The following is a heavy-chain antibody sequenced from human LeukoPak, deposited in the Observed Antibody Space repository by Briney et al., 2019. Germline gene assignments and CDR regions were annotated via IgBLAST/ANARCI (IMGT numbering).Heavy chain of an antibody. CDR1: GGSISSYY. CDR2: IYTSGST. V-gene: IGHV4-4*07. CDR3: ARLKYYYDSSGYCAEYFQH. J-gene: IGHJ1*01. Sequence: PSETLSLTCTVSGGSISSYYWSWIRQPAGKGPEWIGRIYTSGSTNYNPSLKSRVTMSVDTSKNQFSLKLSSVTAADTAVYYCARLKYYYDSSGYCAEYFQHWGQGTLVTVSS. D-gene: IGHD3-22*01.